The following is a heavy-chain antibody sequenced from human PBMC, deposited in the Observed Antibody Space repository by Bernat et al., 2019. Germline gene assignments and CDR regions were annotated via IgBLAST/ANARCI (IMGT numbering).Heavy chain of an antibody. V-gene: IGHV3-30*18. D-gene: IGHD5-24*01. Sequence: QMQLVESGGGVVQPGRSLRLSCAASGFTFSSYGMHWVRQAPGKGLEWVAVISYDGSNKYYEDSVKGRFTISRDNSKNTLYLQMNGLRAEDTAVYYCAKERWLQVYYFDDWGQGTLVTVSS. CDR2: ISYDGSNK. CDR1: GFTFSSYG. CDR3: AKERWLQVYYFDD. J-gene: IGHJ4*02.